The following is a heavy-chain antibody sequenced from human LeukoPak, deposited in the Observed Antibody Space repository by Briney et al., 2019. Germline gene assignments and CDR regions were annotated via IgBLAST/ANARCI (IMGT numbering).Heavy chain of an antibody. J-gene: IGHJ5*02. D-gene: IGHD4-17*01. V-gene: IGHV3-23*01. CDR3: AKDLGTTVTTGWFDP. Sequence: GGSLRLSCAASGFTFSSNAMSWVRQAPGKGLEWVSAISGSGGSAFYADSVKGRFTISRDNSKNTLYLQMNSLRAEDTAVYYCAKDLGTTVTTGWFDPRGQGTLVTVSS. CDR1: GFTFSSNA. CDR2: ISGSGGSA.